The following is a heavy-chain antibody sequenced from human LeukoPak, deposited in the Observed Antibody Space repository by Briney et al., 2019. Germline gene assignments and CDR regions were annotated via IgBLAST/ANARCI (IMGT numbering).Heavy chain of an antibody. Sequence: GASVKVSCKASGYTFTSYGISWVRQAPGQGLEWMGWISAYNGNTNYAQKLQGRVTMTTDTSTSTAYMELRSLRSDDTAVYYCAREHYYYYDSSGYRNYFDYWGQGTLVTVSS. V-gene: IGHV1-18*01. CDR2: ISAYNGNT. CDR1: GYTFTSYG. J-gene: IGHJ4*02. CDR3: AREHYYYYDSSGYRNYFDY. D-gene: IGHD3-22*01.